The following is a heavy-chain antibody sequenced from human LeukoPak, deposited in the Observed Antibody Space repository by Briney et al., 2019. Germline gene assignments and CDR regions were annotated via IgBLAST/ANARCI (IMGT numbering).Heavy chain of an antibody. V-gene: IGHV4-59*01. CDR3: ARDRRITIFGVVTRDDAFDI. J-gene: IGHJ3*02. CDR2: IYYSGST. D-gene: IGHD3-3*01. Sequence: SETLSLTCTVSGGSISSYYWSWIRQPPGKGLEWIGYIYYSGSTNYNPSLKSRVTISVDTSKNQFSLKLSSVTAADTAVYYYARDRRITIFGVVTRDDAFDIWGQGTMVTVSS. CDR1: GGSISSYY.